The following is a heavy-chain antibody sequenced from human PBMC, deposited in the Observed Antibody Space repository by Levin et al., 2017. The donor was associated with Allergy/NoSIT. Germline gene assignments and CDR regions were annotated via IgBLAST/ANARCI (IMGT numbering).Heavy chain of an antibody. J-gene: IGHJ4*02. Sequence: PGGSLRLSCAVSGFTFSSYGMHWVRQAPGKGLEWVAVISFDGRNKYYADSVRGRFTISRDNSENTLYLQMSSLRADDTAVYYCAKDIHGGSSYWGQGTLVTVSS. V-gene: IGHV3-30*18. D-gene: IGHD4-23*01. CDR2: ISFDGRNK. CDR1: GFTFSSYG. CDR3: AKDIHGGSSY.